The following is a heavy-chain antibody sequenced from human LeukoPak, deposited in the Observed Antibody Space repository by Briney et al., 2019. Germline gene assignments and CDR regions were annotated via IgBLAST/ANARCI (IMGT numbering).Heavy chain of an antibody. J-gene: IGHJ4*02. CDR3: ARQSDRRQLVL. CDR2: IYHSGST. V-gene: IGHV4-4*02. D-gene: IGHD6-13*01. CDR1: GGSISSSNW. Sequence: SGTLSLTCAVSGGSISSSNWWSWVRQPPGKGLEWIGEIYHSGSTNYHPSLKSRVTISVDTSKNQFSLKLSSVTAADTAVYYCARQSDRRQLVLWGQGTLVTVSS.